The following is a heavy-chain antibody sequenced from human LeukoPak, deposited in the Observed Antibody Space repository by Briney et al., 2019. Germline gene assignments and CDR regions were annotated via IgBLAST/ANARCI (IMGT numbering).Heavy chain of an antibody. Sequence: GGSLRLSCAASGFTFSSYEMNWVRQAPGKGLEWVSYIDSSGSSIHYADSVKGRFTISRDNAKNSLYLQMNSLRAEDTAVYHCARTKEMATISYFDSWGQGTLVTVSS. J-gene: IGHJ4*02. V-gene: IGHV3-48*03. CDR2: IDSSGSSI. D-gene: IGHD5-24*01. CDR1: GFTFSSYE. CDR3: ARTKEMATISYFDS.